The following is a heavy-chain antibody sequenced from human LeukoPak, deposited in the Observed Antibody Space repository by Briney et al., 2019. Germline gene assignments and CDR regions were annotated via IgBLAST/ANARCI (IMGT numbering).Heavy chain of an antibody. CDR3: ASLRGVNR. Sequence: GGSLRLSCAAPGFTFSDCYMSWIRQPPGKGLEWVSYISSSGTTIYYADSVRGRFTVSRDNAKNSLYLQMDSLSAEDTAVYYCASLRGVNRWGQGTLVTVSS. CDR1: GFTFSDCY. J-gene: IGHJ4*02. V-gene: IGHV3-11*01. D-gene: IGHD3-10*01. CDR2: ISSSGTTI.